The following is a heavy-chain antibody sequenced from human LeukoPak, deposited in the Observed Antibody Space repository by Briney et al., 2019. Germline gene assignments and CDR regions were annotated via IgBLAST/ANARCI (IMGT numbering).Heavy chain of an antibody. J-gene: IGHJ6*02. D-gene: IGHD3-10*01. Sequence: SGTLSLTCTVSGGSISSAGYYWSWIRQHPGKGLVWIGYIYYSGSTYYNPSLKSRVTVSVDTSKNQFSLKLSSVTATDTAVYYCARDAEYYYGSGSYSSGIDVWGQGTTVTVSS. CDR3: ARDAEYYYGSGSYSSGIDV. CDR1: GGSISSAGYY. CDR2: IYYSGST. V-gene: IGHV4-31*03.